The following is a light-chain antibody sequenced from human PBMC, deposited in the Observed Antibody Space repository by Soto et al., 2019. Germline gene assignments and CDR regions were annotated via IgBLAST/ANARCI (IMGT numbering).Light chain of an antibody. J-gene: IGLJ3*02. CDR1: SSDVGGYNY. CDR3: SSYTSSSTRV. Sequence: QSALTQPASVSGSPGQSITISCTGTSSDVGGYNYVSWYQQYLGKAPKLMIYEVSNRPSGVSNRFSGYKSGNTASLTISGLQAEDEADYYCSSYTSSSTRVFGGGTKLTVL. CDR2: EVS. V-gene: IGLV2-14*01.